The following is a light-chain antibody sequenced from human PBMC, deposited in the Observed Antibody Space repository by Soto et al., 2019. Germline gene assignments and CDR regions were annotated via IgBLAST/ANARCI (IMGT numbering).Light chain of an antibody. V-gene: IGKV3-20*01. CDR1: QSISSNY. CDR3: QQYSSSPPEFT. J-gene: IGKJ3*01. Sequence: EIVLTHSPGTMSLSPGERATLSCRASQSISSNYLAWYQQRPGQAPRLLIFGASYRATGIPDRFSGSGSGTDFTLTISRLKPEDFAVYYCQQYSSSPPEFTFGPGTRVDSK. CDR2: GAS.